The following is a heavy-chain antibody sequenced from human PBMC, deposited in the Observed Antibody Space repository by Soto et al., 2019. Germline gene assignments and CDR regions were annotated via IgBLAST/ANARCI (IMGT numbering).Heavy chain of an antibody. CDR3: ASTLAAAGRTFDY. CDR1: GGSISSYY. Sequence: SETLSLTCTVSGGSISSYYWSWIRQPPGKGLEWIGYIYYSGSTNYNPSLKSRVTISVDTSKNQFSLKLSSVTAADTAVYYCASTLAAAGRTFDYWGQGTLVTVSS. J-gene: IGHJ4*02. V-gene: IGHV4-59*08. D-gene: IGHD6-13*01. CDR2: IYYSGST.